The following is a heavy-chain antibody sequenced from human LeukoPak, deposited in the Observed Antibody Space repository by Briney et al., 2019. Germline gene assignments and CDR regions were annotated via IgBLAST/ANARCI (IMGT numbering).Heavy chain of an antibody. CDR2: IYYSGST. V-gene: IGHV4-38-2*02. J-gene: IGHJ4*02. CDR3: ARDRLSSSGYYFDY. Sequence: PSETLSLTCTVSGYSISSGYYWGWIRQPPGKGLEWIGYIYYSGSTYYNPSLKSRVTISVDTSKNQFSLKLSSVTAADTAVYYCARDRLSSSGYYFDYWGQGTLVTVSS. D-gene: IGHD3-22*01. CDR1: GYSISSGYY.